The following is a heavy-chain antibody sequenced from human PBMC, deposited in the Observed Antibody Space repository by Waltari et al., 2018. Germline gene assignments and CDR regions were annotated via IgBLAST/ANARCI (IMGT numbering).Heavy chain of an antibody. CDR3: ATCIGASLGTAAFDV. Sequence: QLQLQESGPGLVKPSETLSLPCSVSVVSITTNRHYWGWARQPPGQVLERTGTISYNGATYSSPPLTSRVTIFRDTSKNQLSRKLGSVTAADTAFYDCATCIGASLGTAAFDVWSQGTMVTVSS. CDR1: VVSITTNRHY. CDR2: ISYNGAT. V-gene: IGHV4-39*01. J-gene: IGHJ3*01. D-gene: IGHD1-1*01.